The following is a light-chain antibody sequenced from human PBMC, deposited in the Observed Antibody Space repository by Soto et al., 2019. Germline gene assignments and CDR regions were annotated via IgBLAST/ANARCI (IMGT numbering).Light chain of an antibody. CDR3: ATWDTSLSAVV. CDR2: DNN. CDR1: SSNIGNNY. Sequence: QSVLTQPPSVSAAPGQKVTISCSGSSSNIGNNYVSWYQHLPGTAPKVLIYDNNKRPSGIPDRFSGSKSGTSATLGITGLQTGDEGDYYCATWDTSLSAVVFGGGTKLTVL. J-gene: IGLJ2*01. V-gene: IGLV1-51*01.